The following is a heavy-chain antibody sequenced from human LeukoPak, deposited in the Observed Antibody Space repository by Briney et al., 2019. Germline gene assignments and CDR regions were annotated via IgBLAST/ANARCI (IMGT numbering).Heavy chain of an antibody. V-gene: IGHV4-34*01. Sequence: SETLSLTCAVYGGSFSGYYWSWIRQPPGKGLEWIGEINHSGSTNYSPSLKSRVTISVDTSKNQFSLKLSSVTAADTAVYYCARASGWVEGYWGQGTLVTVSS. CDR2: INHSGST. CDR1: GGSFSGYY. J-gene: IGHJ4*02. CDR3: ARASGWVEGY. D-gene: IGHD1-1*01.